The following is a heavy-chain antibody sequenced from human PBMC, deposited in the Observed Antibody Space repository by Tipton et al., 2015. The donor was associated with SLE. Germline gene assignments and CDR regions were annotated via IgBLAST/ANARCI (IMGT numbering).Heavy chain of an antibody. CDR2: ISSSSSYI. D-gene: IGHD6-19*01. CDR1: GFTFSSYS. J-gene: IGHJ4*02. V-gene: IGHV3-21*01. CDR3: AKDLPGVAVAGAHDF. Sequence: SLRLSCAASGFTFSSYSMNWVRQAPGKGLEWVSSISSSSSYIYYADSVKGRFTISRDNAKNSLYRQMNSLRAEDTAVYYCAKDLPGVAVAGAHDFWGQGTLVTASS.